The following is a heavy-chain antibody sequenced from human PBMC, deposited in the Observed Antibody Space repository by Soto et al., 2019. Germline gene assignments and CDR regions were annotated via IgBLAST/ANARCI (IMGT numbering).Heavy chain of an antibody. CDR2: INAGNGNT. CDR3: ARAWDIVVVVAATSYFDY. J-gene: IGHJ4*02. CDR1: GYTFTSYA. D-gene: IGHD2-15*01. Sequence: QVQLVQSGAEVKKPGASVKVSCKASGYTFTSYAMHWVRQAPGQRLEWMGGINAGNGNTKYSQKFQGRVTITRDTSARTAYMELSSLRSEDTAVYYCARAWDIVVVVAATSYFDYWGQGTLVTVSS. V-gene: IGHV1-3*01.